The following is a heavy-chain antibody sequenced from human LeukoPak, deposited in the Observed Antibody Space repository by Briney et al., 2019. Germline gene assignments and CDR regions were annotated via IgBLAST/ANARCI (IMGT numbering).Heavy chain of an antibody. Sequence: NPSETLSLTCTVSGYSISSGYYWGWIRQPPGKGLEWIGSIYHSGSTYYNPSLKSRVTISVDTSKNQFSLKLSSVTAADTAVYYCARAYYDFWSGYYTDTGNYYFDYWGQGTLVTVSS. CDR3: ARAYYDFWSGYYTDTGNYYFDY. CDR2: IYHSGST. J-gene: IGHJ4*02. V-gene: IGHV4-38-2*02. D-gene: IGHD3-3*01. CDR1: GYSISSGYY.